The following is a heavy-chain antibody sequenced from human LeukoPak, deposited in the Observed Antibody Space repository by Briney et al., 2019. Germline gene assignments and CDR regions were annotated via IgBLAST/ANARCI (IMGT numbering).Heavy chain of an antibody. D-gene: IGHD3-10*01. J-gene: IGHJ4*02. CDR2: INTYTGNP. CDR3: ARAPYGSGSNPYYFDY. V-gene: IGHV7-4-1*02. CDR1: GYTFTTYA. Sequence: ASVKVSCKASGYTFTTYAMNWVRQAPGQGLEWMGWINTYTGNPTYAQGFTGRFVFSLDTSVNTAYLQISSLTAEDTAVYYCARAPYGSGSNPYYFDYWGQGTLVTVSS.